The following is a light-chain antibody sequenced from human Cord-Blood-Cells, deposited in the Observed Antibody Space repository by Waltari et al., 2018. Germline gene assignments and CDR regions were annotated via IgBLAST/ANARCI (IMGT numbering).Light chain of an antibody. CDR1: QGISNY. CDR3: QKYNSAPPGT. V-gene: IGKV1-27*01. Sequence: IQMTQSPSSLSASVGDRVTITCRASQGISNYLAWYQQKPGKVPKLLIYAASTLQSGVPSRFSGSGSGTDFTLTISSLQPEDVATYYCQKYNSAPPGTFGQGTKVEIK. CDR2: AAS. J-gene: IGKJ1*01.